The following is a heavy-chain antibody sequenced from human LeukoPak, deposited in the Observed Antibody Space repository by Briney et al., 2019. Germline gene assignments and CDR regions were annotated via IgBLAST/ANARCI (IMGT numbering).Heavy chain of an antibody. CDR2: MNPNSGNT. Sequence: GASVKVSCKASGYTFTSYDINWVRQATGQGLEWMGWMNPNSGNTGYAQKFQGRVTITRNTSISTAYMELSSLRSEDTAVYYCARSPTVRRPIDYWGQGTLVTVSS. J-gene: IGHJ4*02. CDR1: GYTFTSYD. CDR3: ARSPTVRRPIDY. D-gene: IGHD1-14*01. V-gene: IGHV1-8*03.